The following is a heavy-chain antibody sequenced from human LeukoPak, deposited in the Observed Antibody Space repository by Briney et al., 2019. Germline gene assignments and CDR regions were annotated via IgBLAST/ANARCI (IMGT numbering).Heavy chain of an antibody. CDR1: GYTFTGYY. CDR3: AREPPEWELLPFDY. CDR2: INPNSGDT. Sequence: ASVKVSCKASGYTFTGYYMHWVRQAPGQGLEWMGWINPNSGDTNYAQKFQGRVTMTRDTSISTAYMELSRLRSDDTAVYYCAREPPEWELLPFDYWGQGTLVTVSS. J-gene: IGHJ4*02. D-gene: IGHD1-26*01. V-gene: IGHV1-2*02.